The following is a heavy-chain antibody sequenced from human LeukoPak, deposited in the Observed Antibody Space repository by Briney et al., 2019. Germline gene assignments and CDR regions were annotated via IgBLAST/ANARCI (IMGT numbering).Heavy chain of an antibody. CDR2: IDPNSGGT. V-gene: IGHV1-2*02. CDR1: GYTFTAYY. Sequence: GASVKVSCKASGYTFTAYYIHWVRQAPGQGLEWMGRIDPNSGGTNYAQKFQGRVTMTRDTSISTAYMELSSLRSEDTAVYYCARGSYGDSDAFDIWGQGTMVTVSS. CDR3: ARGSYGDSDAFDI. D-gene: IGHD4-17*01. J-gene: IGHJ3*02.